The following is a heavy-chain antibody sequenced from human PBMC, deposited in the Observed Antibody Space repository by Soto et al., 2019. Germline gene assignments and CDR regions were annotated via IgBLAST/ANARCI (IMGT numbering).Heavy chain of an antibody. D-gene: IGHD2-8*01. J-gene: IGHJ4*02. V-gene: IGHV4-61*01. CDR2: LSYSGTA. CDR3: MRSHGAY. Sequence: QVQLQESGPGLVKTSETLSLTCTVSGGSVSSGHYHWNWVRQPPGKGLEWIGHLSYSGTANYSPSLRGRVTMATDTSKNQFSLRLTSVTAADTAVYYCMRSHGAYWGQGTLVTVSP. CDR1: GGSVSSGHYH.